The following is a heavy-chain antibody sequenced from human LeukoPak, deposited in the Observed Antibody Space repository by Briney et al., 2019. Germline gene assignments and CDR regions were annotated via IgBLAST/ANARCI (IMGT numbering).Heavy chain of an antibody. CDR2: IKQDGSEK. Sequence: GGSLRLSCAASGFTFSDYYMSWIRQAPGRGLEWVANIKQDGSEKYYVDSVKGRFTISRDNAKNSLYLQMNSLRAEDTAVYYCARGSGWVDYWGQGTLVTVS. CDR3: ARGSGWVDY. V-gene: IGHV3-7*01. D-gene: IGHD6-19*01. CDR1: GFTFSDYY. J-gene: IGHJ4*02.